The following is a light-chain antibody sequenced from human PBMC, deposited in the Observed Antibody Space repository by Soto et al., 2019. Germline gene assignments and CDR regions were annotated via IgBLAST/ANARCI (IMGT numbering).Light chain of an antibody. CDR3: QQYENLPT. J-gene: IGKJ5*01. CDR1: QNINNY. CDR2: DAS. Sequence: DIPMTQSPSPLSASVGDRVTITCQASQNINNYLNWYQQKPGRAPKLLIYDASNLEAGVPSRFRGSGSGTDFTFTISRLQPEDIATYYCQQYENLPTFGQGTRLEIK. V-gene: IGKV1-33*01.